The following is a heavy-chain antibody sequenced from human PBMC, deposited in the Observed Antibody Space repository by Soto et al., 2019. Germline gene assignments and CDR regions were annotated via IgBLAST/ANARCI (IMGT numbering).Heavy chain of an antibody. Sequence: QVQLVESGGGVVQPGRSLSLSCVASGFTFGSYGMQWVRQAPGKGLEWVAVISYDGTNKYYTDSVKGRFTISRDNPKNTLFLQMNRLRAEDTAVYYCAQVPRYTVTPPDDYWGQGTLVTVSS. J-gene: IGHJ4*02. CDR2: ISYDGTNK. D-gene: IGHD4-17*01. CDR3: AQVPRYTVTPPDDY. CDR1: GFTFGSYG. V-gene: IGHV3-30*18.